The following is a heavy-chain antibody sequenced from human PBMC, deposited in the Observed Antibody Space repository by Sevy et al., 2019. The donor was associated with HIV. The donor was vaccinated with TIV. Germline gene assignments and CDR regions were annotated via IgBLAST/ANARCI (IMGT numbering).Heavy chain of an antibody. V-gene: IGHV3-33*01. D-gene: IGHD6-13*01. CDR1: GFTFSSYG. CDR3: ARDEEQQVDY. J-gene: IGHJ4*02. Sequence: GGSLRLSCAASGFTFSSYGMHWVRQAPGKGVEWVAVIWYDGSNKYYADSVKGRFTISRDNSKNTLYLQMNSLGAEDTAVYYCARDEEQQVDYWGQGTLVTVSS. CDR2: IWYDGSNK.